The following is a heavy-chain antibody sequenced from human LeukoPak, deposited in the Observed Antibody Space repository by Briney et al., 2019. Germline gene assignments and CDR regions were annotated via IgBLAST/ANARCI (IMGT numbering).Heavy chain of an antibody. CDR3: ARGYYAINWFDP. V-gene: IGHV3-7*05. CDR2: IKQDGSEK. CDR1: GFTFRRYW. Sequence: GGSLRLSCAASGFTFRRYWMSWVRQAPGKGLEWVANIKQDGSEKYYVDSVKGRFTISRDNAKNSLSLQMNSLRAEDTALYYCARGYYAINWFDPWGQGTLVTVSS. J-gene: IGHJ5*02. D-gene: IGHD3-10*01.